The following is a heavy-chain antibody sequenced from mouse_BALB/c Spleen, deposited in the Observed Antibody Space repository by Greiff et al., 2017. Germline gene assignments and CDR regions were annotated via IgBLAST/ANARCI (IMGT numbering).Heavy chain of an antibody. V-gene: IGHV1S34*01. J-gene: IGHJ2*01. D-gene: IGHD2-4*01. CDR3: ARYDYDEGYYFDY. CDR2: ISCYNGAT. CDR1: GYSFTGYY. Sequence: LVKTGASVKISCKASGYSFTGYYMHWVKQSHGKSLEWIGYISCYNGATSYNQKFKGKATFTVDTSSSTAYMQFNSLTSEDSAVYYCARYDYDEGYYFDYWGQGTTLTVSS.